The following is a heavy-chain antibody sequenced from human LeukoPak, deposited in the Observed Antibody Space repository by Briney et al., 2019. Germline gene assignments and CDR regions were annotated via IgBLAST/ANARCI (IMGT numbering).Heavy chain of an antibody. CDR2: IKQDGSEK. D-gene: IGHD3-10*01. Sequence: GGSLRLSCAASGFTFSSYWMSWVRQAPGKGLEWVANIKQDGSEKYYVDSVKGRFTISRDNAKNSLYLQMNSLRAEDTAVYYCARRRITMVRGVINGFDYWGQGTLVTVSS. J-gene: IGHJ4*02. CDR1: GFTFSSYW. V-gene: IGHV3-7*01. CDR3: ARRRITMVRGVINGFDY.